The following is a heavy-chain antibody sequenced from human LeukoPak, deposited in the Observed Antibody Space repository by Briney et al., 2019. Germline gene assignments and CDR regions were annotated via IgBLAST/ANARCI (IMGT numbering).Heavy chain of an antibody. J-gene: IGHJ6*03. CDR2: IKQDGSEK. V-gene: IGHV3-7*01. D-gene: IGHD3-22*01. Sequence: PGGSLRLSCAASGFTFRSYAMSWVRQAPGKGLEWVANIKQDGSEKYYVDSVKGRFTISRDNAKNSLYLQMNSLRAEDTAVYYCARRAYYYDSSGYYHNYYYYYYMDVWGKGTTVTISS. CDR3: ARRAYYYDSSGYYHNYYYYYYMDV. CDR1: GFTFRSYA.